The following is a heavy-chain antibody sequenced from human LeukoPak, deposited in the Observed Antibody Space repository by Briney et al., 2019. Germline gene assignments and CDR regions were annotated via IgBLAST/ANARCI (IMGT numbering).Heavy chain of an antibody. V-gene: IGHV4-30-4*01. Sequence: SETLSLTCTVSGGSISSGDYYWSWIRQPPGTGLEWIGYIYYSGSTYYNPSLKSRVTISVDTSKNQFSLKLSSVTAADTAVYYCARDRGYYDSSGYYSPLFDYWGQGTLVTVSS. CDR2: IYYSGST. J-gene: IGHJ4*02. D-gene: IGHD3-22*01. CDR1: GGSISSGDYY. CDR3: ARDRGYYDSSGYYSPLFDY.